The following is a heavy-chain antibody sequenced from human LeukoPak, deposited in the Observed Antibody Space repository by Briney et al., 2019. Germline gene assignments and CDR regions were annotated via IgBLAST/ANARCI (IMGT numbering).Heavy chain of an antibody. CDR1: GGSISSYY. CDR2: IYYSGST. V-gene: IGHV4-4*07. CDR3: ARDVRRDGYRYYMDV. J-gene: IGHJ6*03. D-gene: IGHD5-24*01. Sequence: KPSETLSLTCTVSGGSISSYYWSWIQQPAGKGLEWIGRIYYSGSTYYNPSLKSRVTISVDTSKNQFSLKLSSVTAADTAVYYCARDVRRDGYRYYMDVWGKGTTVTVSS.